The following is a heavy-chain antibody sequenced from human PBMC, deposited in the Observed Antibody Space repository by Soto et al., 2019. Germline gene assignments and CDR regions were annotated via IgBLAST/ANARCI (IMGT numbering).Heavy chain of an antibody. J-gene: IGHJ4*02. D-gene: IGHD3-3*01. CDR2: TSRSGTA. Sequence: EVQLVESGGALVQPGGSLRLSCAASGFTVSNLYMTWIRQAPGMGLEWVSVTSRSGTAYYADSVKGRFTISIDSSKNTLFLQMNSLRAEDTAVYHCARDTFGGAYDFCHGGQGTLVTVSS. CDR1: GFTVSNLY. CDR3: ARDTFGGAYDFCH. V-gene: IGHV3-66*01.